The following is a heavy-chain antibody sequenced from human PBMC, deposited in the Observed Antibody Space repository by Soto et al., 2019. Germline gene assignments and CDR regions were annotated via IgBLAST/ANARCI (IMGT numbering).Heavy chain of an antibody. CDR3: ARTYSPLDF. D-gene: IGHD1-26*01. J-gene: IGHJ4*02. CDR2: IKQDGSER. CDR1: GFTFSDYW. Sequence: EVQLVESGGGLVQPGGSLRLSCAASGFTFSDYWMTWVRQAPGKGLECVANIKQDGSERYFVDSVKGRFTISRDNAKNSLYLQMNSLRAEDTAVYYCARTYSPLDFWGQGTLVTVSS. V-gene: IGHV3-7*01.